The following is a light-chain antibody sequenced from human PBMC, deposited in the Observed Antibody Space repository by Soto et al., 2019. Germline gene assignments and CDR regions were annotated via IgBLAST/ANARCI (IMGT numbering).Light chain of an antibody. J-gene: IGLJ1*01. V-gene: IGLV2-14*03. Sequence: QAVVTQPASVSGSPGQSVTISCTGTSSDVGGHYFVSWYQHHPGKAPKLIISDVSNRPSGVSNRFSGSKSGNTASLTISGLQAEDEADYYCSSYTSTSVLEVFGTGTKVTVL. CDR3: SSYTSTSVLEV. CDR2: DVS. CDR1: SSDVGGHYF.